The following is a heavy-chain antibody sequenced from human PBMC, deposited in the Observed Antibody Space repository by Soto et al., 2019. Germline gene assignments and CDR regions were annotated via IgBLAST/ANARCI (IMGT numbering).Heavy chain of an antibody. CDR2: IYYSGST. J-gene: IGHJ5*02. V-gene: IGHV4-39*01. CDR3: PRHSISPRGWFDP. CDR1: GGSISSSSYY. Sequence: PSETLSLTCTVSGGSISSSSYYWGWIRQPPGKGLEWIGSIYYSGSTYYNPSLKSRVTISVDTSKNQFSLKLSCVTAADPAVYYGPRHSISPRGWFDPWGHGTLVT.